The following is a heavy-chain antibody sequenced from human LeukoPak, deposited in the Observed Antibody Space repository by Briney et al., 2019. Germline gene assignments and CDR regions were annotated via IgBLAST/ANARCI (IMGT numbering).Heavy chain of an antibody. CDR3: ARDGSTVTTSESDY. CDR1: GYTFTSYG. V-gene: IGHV1-18*01. CDR2: ISAYNGNT. Sequence: ASGKVSCKASGYTFTSYGISWVRQAPGQGLEWMGWISAYNGNTNYAQKLQGRVTMTTDTSTSTAYMELRSLRSDDTAVYYCARDGSTVTTSESDYWGQGTLVTVSS. D-gene: IGHD4-17*01. J-gene: IGHJ4*02.